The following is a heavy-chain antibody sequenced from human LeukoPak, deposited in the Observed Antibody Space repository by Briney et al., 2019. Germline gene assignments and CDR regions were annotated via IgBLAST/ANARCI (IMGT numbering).Heavy chain of an antibody. V-gene: IGHV1-8*03. Sequence: ASVKVSCKASGYIFTICDIIWVRQATGQGLEWMGWMNPNSGNTGYAQKFQGRVTITRNTSISTVYMEVSSLRSEDAAVYYCARAGNYYADYFDYWGQGTLVTVSS. D-gene: IGHD3-10*01. CDR1: GYIFTICD. CDR3: ARAGNYYADYFDY. CDR2: MNPNSGNT. J-gene: IGHJ4*02.